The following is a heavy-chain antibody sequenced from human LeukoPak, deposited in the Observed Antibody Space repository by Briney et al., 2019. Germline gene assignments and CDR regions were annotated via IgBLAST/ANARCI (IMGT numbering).Heavy chain of an antibody. CDR1: GFSFSTYA. J-gene: IGHJ4*02. CDR3: AIDPYSSGWMGGDYFDY. V-gene: IGHV3-23*01. CDR2: VGAGGGST. Sequence: GGSLRLSCAASGFSFSTYAMSWVRQAPGKGLEFVSSVGAGGGSTYYADSVKGRFATSRDNSASTLYLQMNSLRADDTAIYFCAIDPYSSGWMGGDYFDYWGQGTLVTVSS. D-gene: IGHD6-19*01.